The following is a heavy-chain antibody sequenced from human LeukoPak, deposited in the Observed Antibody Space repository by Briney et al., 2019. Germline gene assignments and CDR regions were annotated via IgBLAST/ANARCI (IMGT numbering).Heavy chain of an antibody. Sequence: GGSLRLSCATSGFTSSNYAMHWVRQAPGKGLEWVAVISLDGRDKNYGDSVKGRFTISRDNSKDTLYLQMDSLRVEDTAVYYCARTPDTVKGHYWGQGTLVTVSS. CDR1: GFTSSNYA. CDR3: ARTPDTVKGHY. D-gene: IGHD1-14*01. V-gene: IGHV3-30*04. J-gene: IGHJ4*02. CDR2: ISLDGRDK.